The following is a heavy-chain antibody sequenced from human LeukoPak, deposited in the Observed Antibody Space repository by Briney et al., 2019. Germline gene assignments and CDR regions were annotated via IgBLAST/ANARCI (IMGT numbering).Heavy chain of an antibody. D-gene: IGHD7-27*01. V-gene: IGHV3-7*01. CDR3: VRDLGHSRHYFEY. J-gene: IGHJ4*02. CDR1: GFSFSSFF. CDR2: ISQDESET. Sequence: GGSLKLSCAASGFSFSSFFLNWVRLTPGRELEWVACISQDESETFYMDSVRGRFTISRDNTKKSLYLQTNSLRAEDTAVYFCVRDLGHSRHYFEYWGQGALVTVSS.